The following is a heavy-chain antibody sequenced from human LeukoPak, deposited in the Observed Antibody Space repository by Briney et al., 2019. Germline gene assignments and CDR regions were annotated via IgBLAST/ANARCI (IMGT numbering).Heavy chain of an antibody. Sequence: SGGSLRLSCAASGVTFSSYTMNCVRQAPGKGLEWVSSISSSDTYISYADSLQGRFTISRDNAKNSLYLQLHSLRVEDTAVYYCARGMDTTLVSWGQRTLVTVSS. CDR3: ARGMDTTLVS. V-gene: IGHV3-21*01. J-gene: IGHJ4*02. CDR1: GVTFSSYT. CDR2: ISSSDTYI. D-gene: IGHD5-18*01.